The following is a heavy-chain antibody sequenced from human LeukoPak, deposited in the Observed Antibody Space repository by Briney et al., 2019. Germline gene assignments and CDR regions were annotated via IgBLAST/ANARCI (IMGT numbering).Heavy chain of an antibody. D-gene: IGHD3-22*01. CDR2: IIPIFGTA. Sequence: SVKVSCKASGGTFSSYAISWVRQAPGQGLEWMGGIIPIFGTANYAQKFQGRVTITADESTSTAYMELSSLRSEDTAVYYCARAYYYGSSGYYPFDYWGQGTLVTVSS. J-gene: IGHJ4*02. CDR1: GGTFSSYA. V-gene: IGHV1-69*13. CDR3: ARAYYYGSSGYYPFDY.